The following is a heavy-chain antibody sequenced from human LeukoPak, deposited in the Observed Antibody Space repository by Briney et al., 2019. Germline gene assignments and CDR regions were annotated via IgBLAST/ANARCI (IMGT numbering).Heavy chain of an antibody. V-gene: IGHV3-23*01. CDR3: ARLYSSPFDY. D-gene: IGHD6-13*01. CDR2: ISGSGGGT. J-gene: IGHJ4*02. CDR1: GITLSNYG. Sequence: PGGSLRLSCAVSGITLSNYGMSWVRQAPGKGLEWVAGISGSGGGTNYADSVKGRFTISRDNRKNTLYLQMNSLRAEDTAVYFCARLYSSPFDYWGQGTLVTVSS.